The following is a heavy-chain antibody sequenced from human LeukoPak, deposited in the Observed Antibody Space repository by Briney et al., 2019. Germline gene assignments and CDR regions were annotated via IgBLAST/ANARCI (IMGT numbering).Heavy chain of an antibody. CDR1: GYTFTSYD. D-gene: IGHD3-10*01. V-gene: IGHV1-8*01. CDR2: MNPNSGNT. J-gene: IGHJ4*02. Sequence: ASVKVPCKASGYTFTSYDINWVRQATGQGLEWMGWMNPNSGNTGYAQKFQGRVTMTRNTSISTAYMELSSLRSEDTAVYYCAALSDYYGSGSYSVDYWGQGTLVTVSS. CDR3: AALSDYYGSGSYSVDY.